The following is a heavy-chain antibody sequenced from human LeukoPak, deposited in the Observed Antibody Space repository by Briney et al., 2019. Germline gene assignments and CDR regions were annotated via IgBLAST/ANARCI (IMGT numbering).Heavy chain of an antibody. CDR2: IYYSGST. CDR1: GGSISSYY. CDR3: ARVGCSGGSCHFDY. D-gene: IGHD2-15*01. V-gene: IGHV4-59*01. J-gene: IGHJ4*02. Sequence: SETLSLTCTVSGGSISSYYWSWIRQPPGKGLEWIGYIYYSGSTNYNPSLKSRVTISVDTSKNQFSLKLSSVTAADTAVYYCARVGCSGGSCHFDYWGQGTLVTVSS.